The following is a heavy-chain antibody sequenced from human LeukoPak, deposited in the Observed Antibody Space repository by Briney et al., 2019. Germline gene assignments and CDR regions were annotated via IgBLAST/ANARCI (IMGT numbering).Heavy chain of an antibody. CDR3: ARGIVVVPAAGFDP. V-gene: IGHV4-59*12. J-gene: IGHJ5*02. CDR2: IYHGEST. Sequence: SETLSLTCTVSDGSITNDDWSWIRQPPGKGLEWIGYIYHGESTHFNPSLKSRVTISVDRSKNQFSLKLTSVTAADTAVYYCARGIVVVPAAGFDPWGQGTLVTVSS. D-gene: IGHD2-2*01. CDR1: DGSITNDD.